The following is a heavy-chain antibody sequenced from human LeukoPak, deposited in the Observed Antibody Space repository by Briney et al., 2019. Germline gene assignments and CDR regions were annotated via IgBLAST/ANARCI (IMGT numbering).Heavy chain of an antibody. V-gene: IGHV4-39*01. CDR2: IYYSGST. CDR1: SGSISSDTYY. J-gene: IGHJ5*02. CDR3: ARGGQPLLGNWFDP. D-gene: IGHD2-21*02. Sequence: PSETLSLTCSVSSGSISSDTYYWGWIRLPPGKGMEWIGTIYYSGSTNYNPSLKSRLTISVHTSKNQFSMKLSSVTAADTAVYYCARGGQPLLGNWFDPWGRGTLVTVSS.